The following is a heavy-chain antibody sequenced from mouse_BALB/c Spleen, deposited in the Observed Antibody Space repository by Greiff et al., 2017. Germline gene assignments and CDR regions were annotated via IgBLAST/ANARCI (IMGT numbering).Heavy chain of an antibody. D-gene: IGHD1-1*01. V-gene: IGHV5-17*02. Sequence: EVQGVESGGGLVQPGGSRKLSCAASGFTFSSFGMHWVRQAPEKGLEWVAYISSGSSTIYYADTVKGRFTISRDNPKNTLFLQMTSLRSEDTAMYYCARSVGNYYGSSYFDYWGQGTTLTVSS. CDR2: ISSGSSTI. CDR1: GFTFSSFG. CDR3: ARSVGNYYGSSYFDY. J-gene: IGHJ2*01.